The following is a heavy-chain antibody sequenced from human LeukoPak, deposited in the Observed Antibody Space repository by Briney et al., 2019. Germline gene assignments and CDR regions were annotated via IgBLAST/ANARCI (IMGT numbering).Heavy chain of an antibody. J-gene: IGHJ4*02. V-gene: IGHV3-23*01. CDR3: AKDSHSGYFDY. D-gene: IGHD1-26*01. Sequence: GGSLRLSCAASGFSFITYGMSWVRQPPGKGLEWVSGIGGDDSTYYADSLEGRSTISRDTSKNTLFLQINNLRAGDTAVYYCAKDSHSGYFDYWGQGTLVTVSS. CDR2: IGGDDST. CDR1: GFSFITYG.